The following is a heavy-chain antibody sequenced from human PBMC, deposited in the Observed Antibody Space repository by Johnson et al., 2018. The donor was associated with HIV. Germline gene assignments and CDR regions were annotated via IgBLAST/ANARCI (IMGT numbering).Heavy chain of an antibody. CDR1: GFAVSSNY. V-gene: IGHV3-30*03. Sequence: QVQLVESGGGVVQPGGSLRLSCGVSGFAVSSNYMTWVRQAPGKGLEWVALLSYDGSNTYYADSVKGRLPISRDNSKNTLYLQMNSLRAEDRSVYYCARGREGGTYQGGAFDIWGQGTMVTVSS. CDR3: ARGREGGTYQGGAFDI. CDR2: LSYDGSNT. J-gene: IGHJ3*02. D-gene: IGHD1-26*01.